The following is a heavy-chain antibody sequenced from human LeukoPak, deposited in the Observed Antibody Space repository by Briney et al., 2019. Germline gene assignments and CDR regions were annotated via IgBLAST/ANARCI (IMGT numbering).Heavy chain of an antibody. Sequence: SVKVSCKTSGDTFSSYAIDWVRQAPGQGLEWMGRIVPTLGIANYARKFQGRVTITADKSTSTAYMDLSSLRSEDTAVYYCARDLVSSTDDYWGQGTLVTVSS. CDR1: GDTFSSYA. CDR3: ARDLVSSTDDY. D-gene: IGHD2/OR15-2a*01. V-gene: IGHV1-69*04. CDR2: IVPTLGIA. J-gene: IGHJ4*02.